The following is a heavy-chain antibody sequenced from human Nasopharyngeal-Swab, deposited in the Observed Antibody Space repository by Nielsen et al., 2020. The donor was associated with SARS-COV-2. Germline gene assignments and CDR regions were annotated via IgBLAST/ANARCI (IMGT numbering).Heavy chain of an antibody. CDR1: RFTFSSYA. D-gene: IGHD2-15*01. CDR3: AKDWGPVVVVAAGGYYYGMDV. Sequence: GESLKISCAASRFTFSSYALHWVRQAPGKGLEWVVVISYDGSNKYYADSVKGRFTISRDNSKNTLYLQINSLRAEDTAVYYCAKDWGPVVVVAAGGYYYGMDVWGQGTTVTVSS. J-gene: IGHJ6*02. V-gene: IGHV3-30-3*01. CDR2: ISYDGSNK.